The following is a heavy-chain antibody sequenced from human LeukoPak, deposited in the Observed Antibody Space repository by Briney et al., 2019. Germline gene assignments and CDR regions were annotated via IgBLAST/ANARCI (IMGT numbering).Heavy chain of an antibody. D-gene: IGHD6-19*01. Sequence: ASVKVSCKASGYTFTSYGISWVRQAPGQGLEWMGWISAYNGNTNYAQKLQGRVTMTTDTSTSTAYMELRSLRSDDTAVYYCARDQRIAVAGSNDYWGQGTLVTVSS. J-gene: IGHJ4*02. CDR1: GYTFTSYG. CDR3: ARDQRIAVAGSNDY. V-gene: IGHV1-18*01. CDR2: ISAYNGNT.